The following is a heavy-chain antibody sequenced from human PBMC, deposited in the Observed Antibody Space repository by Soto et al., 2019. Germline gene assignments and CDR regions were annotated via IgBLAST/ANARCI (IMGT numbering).Heavy chain of an antibody. CDR2: IVVGSGNT. D-gene: IGHD3-22*01. CDR1: GFTFTSSA. Sequence: SVKVSCKASGFTFTSSAVQWVRQARGQRLEWIGWIVVGSGNTNYAQKFQERVTITRDMSTSTAYMELSSLRSEDTAVYYCAALYYYDSSGYSDALDIWGQGTMVTVSS. V-gene: IGHV1-58*01. CDR3: AALYYYDSSGYSDALDI. J-gene: IGHJ3*02.